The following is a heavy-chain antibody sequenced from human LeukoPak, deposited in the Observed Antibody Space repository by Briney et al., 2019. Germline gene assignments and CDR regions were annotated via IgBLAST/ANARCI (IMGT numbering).Heavy chain of an antibody. CDR3: ARDRVVVATTTPPYWYFDL. Sequence: PGGSLRLSCAASGFIFSSYELSWVRQDPGKGLEWVSYISSSGRTMYYADSVKGRFTVSRDNAKNSLFLHMNSLRVDDTALYYCARDRVVVATTTPPYWYFDLWGRGTRVTVSS. V-gene: IGHV3-48*03. CDR1: GFIFSSYE. J-gene: IGHJ2*01. CDR2: ISSSGRTM. D-gene: IGHD2-15*01.